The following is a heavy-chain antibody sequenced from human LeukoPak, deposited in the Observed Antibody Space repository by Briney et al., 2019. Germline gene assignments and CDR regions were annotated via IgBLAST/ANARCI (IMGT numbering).Heavy chain of an antibody. CDR2: ISWNSGSI. Sequence: GGSLRLSCAASGFAFNYSAMHWVRQAPGKGLEWVSGISWNSGSIGYADSVKGRFTISRDNAKNSLYLQMNSLRAEDTALYYCANERMVRGVISLKYFQHWGQGTLVTVSS. D-gene: IGHD3-10*01. CDR1: GFAFNYSA. CDR3: ANERMVRGVISLKYFQH. V-gene: IGHV3-9*01. J-gene: IGHJ1*01.